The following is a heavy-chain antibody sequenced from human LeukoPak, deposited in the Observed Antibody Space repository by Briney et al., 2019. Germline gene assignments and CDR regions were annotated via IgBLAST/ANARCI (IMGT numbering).Heavy chain of an antibody. Sequence: SETLSLTCAVYSGSFSGYYWNWLRQPPGKGLEWIGEINHSGSRNYNPSLKSRVTISVDTSKNQFSLKLRFVTAADTAVYYCARSGRNTGGSGSPYKYTAPGHFFEYWGQGTLVTVSS. CDR1: SGSFSGYY. D-gene: IGHD3-10*01. CDR2: INHSGSR. CDR3: ARSGRNTGGSGSPYKYTAPGHFFEY. J-gene: IGHJ4*02. V-gene: IGHV4-34*01.